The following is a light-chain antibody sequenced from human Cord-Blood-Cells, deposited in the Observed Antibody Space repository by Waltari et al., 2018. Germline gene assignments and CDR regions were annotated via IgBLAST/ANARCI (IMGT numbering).Light chain of an antibody. CDR1: SSDVGGYNY. Sequence: QSALTQPPSASGSPGQSVTISCTGTSSDVGGYNYVSWYQQHPGKAPKLMIYELSKRPSGVPYRFSGSKSGNTASLTVSGLQAEDEADYYCSSYAGSNNFVVFGGGTKLTVL. V-gene: IGLV2-8*01. CDR2: ELS. CDR3: SSYAGSNNFVV. J-gene: IGLJ2*01.